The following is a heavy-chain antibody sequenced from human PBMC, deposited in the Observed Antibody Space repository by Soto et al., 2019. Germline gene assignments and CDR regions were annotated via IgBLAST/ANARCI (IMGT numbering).Heavy chain of an antibody. Sequence: EVQLLKSGGGLVQPGGSLRLSCAASGFTFSNYGMSWVRQAPGKGLEWVSSISGGNTFYAGSVKGRFTISRDNSKNTLYLQMNSLTDEDTAVYYCAKAPSSDCNSGACSLRSWGQGTLVTVSS. J-gene: IGHJ5*02. CDR2: ISGGNT. D-gene: IGHD2-21*01. CDR3: AKAPSSDCNSGACSLRS. CDR1: GFTFSNYG. V-gene: IGHV3-23*01.